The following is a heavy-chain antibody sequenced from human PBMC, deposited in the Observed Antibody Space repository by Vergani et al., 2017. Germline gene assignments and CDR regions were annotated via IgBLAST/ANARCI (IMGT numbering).Heavy chain of an antibody. J-gene: IGHJ6*02. CDR2: INTNTGA. CDR1: GYTFTSYS. CDR3: ARTYYYDSSGETQDYSMYGWDV. Sequence: QVQLVQSGSELKKPGASLKVSCKASGYTFTSYSINWVRQAPGQGLEWMGWINTNTGATYAPGFSGRFVFSLDTSVSTAYMQISGLKSEDTAVYYCARTYYYDSSGETQDYSMYGWDVWGHGTTVTVS. V-gene: IGHV7-4-1*02. D-gene: IGHD3-22*01.